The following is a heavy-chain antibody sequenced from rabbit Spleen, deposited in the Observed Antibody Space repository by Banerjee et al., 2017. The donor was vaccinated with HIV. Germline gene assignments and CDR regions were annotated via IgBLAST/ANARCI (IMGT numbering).Heavy chain of an antibody. D-gene: IGHD4-1*01. V-gene: IGHV1S45*01. Sequence: QEQLVESGGGLVQPEGSLTLTCTASGFSFSSTYWICWVRQAPGKGLEWIGDIDPIFGIAVYASWVNGRFTISSHNAQNTLYLQLDSLTTADTATYFCVREVAGKFGLWGPGTLVTVS. J-gene: IGHJ4*01. CDR2: IDPIFGIA. CDR1: GFSFSSTYW. CDR3: VREVAGKFGL.